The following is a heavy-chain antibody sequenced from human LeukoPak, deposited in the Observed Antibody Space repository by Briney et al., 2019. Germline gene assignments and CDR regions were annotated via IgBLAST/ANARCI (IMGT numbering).Heavy chain of an antibody. CDR3: AKLSFYDFWSGCLDV. Sequence: GGSLRLSCAASGFTFSSYAMSWVHQAPGKGLEWVSAISGSGGSTYYADSVKGRFTISRDNSKNTLYLQMNSLRAEDTAVYYCAKLSFYDFWSGCLDVWGQGTTVTVSS. V-gene: IGHV3-23*01. CDR1: GFTFSSYA. J-gene: IGHJ6*02. D-gene: IGHD3-3*01. CDR2: ISGSGGST.